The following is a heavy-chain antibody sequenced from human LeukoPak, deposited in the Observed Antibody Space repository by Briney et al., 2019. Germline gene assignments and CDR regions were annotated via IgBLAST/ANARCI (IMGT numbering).Heavy chain of an antibody. CDR2: IRYDESNK. Sequence: GGSLRLSCAASGFTFSSYAMHWVRQAPGKGLEWVSFIRYDESNKYYADSVKGRFTISKDNSKNTLYLQMNSLRADDTAVYYCEVAAYNGADYFDYWGQGTLVTVSS. D-gene: IGHD6-19*01. CDR3: EVAAYNGADYFDY. CDR1: GFTFSSYA. J-gene: IGHJ4*02. V-gene: IGHV3-30*02.